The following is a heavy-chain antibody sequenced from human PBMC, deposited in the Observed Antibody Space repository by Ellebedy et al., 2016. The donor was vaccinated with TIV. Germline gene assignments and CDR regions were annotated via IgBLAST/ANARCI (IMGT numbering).Heavy chain of an antibody. Sequence: AASVKVSCKASGGTFSNSAISWVRQAPGQGLEWMGRIIPILDITNYAQRFQGRVTITADKSTTTAYMELASLTSDYTAVYYCARWGGYSGTFQGPFDFWGQGTLVTVAS. J-gene: IGHJ4*02. D-gene: IGHD1-26*01. CDR1: GGTFSNSA. V-gene: IGHV1-69*04. CDR2: IIPILDIT. CDR3: ARWGGYSGTFQGPFDF.